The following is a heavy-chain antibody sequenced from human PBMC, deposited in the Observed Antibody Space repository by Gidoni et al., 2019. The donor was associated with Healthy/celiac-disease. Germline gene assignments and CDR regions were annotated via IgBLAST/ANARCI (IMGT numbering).Heavy chain of an antibody. CDR2: ISGSGGST. CDR1: GFTFSSYA. V-gene: IGHV3-23*01. J-gene: IGHJ2*01. CDR3: AKDGNYIVVVPAAITEYWYFDL. Sequence: EVQLLESGGGLVQPGGSLRLSCAASGFTFSSYAMSWVRQAPGKGLEWVSAISGSGGSTYYADSVKGRFTISRDNSKNTLYLQMNSLRAEDTAVYYCAKDGNYIVVVPAAITEYWYFDLWGRGTLVTVSS. D-gene: IGHD2-2*01.